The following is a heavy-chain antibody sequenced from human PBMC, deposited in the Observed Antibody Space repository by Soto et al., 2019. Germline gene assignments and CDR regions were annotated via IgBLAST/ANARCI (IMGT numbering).Heavy chain of an antibody. J-gene: IGHJ4*01. Sequence: QVQLLQSGAEVKKPGASVKVSCKASGYMFSSYGLTWVRQAPGQGLEWLGWIRGFNDDTNYAQKVQGRVTMTTDTSTNTAYMELRNLRSDDTAVYYCARVDPGQEIVVLTIDYWGQGTLVTVSS. V-gene: IGHV1-18*01. CDR3: ARVDPGQEIVVLTIDY. CDR1: GYMFSSYG. D-gene: IGHD3-22*01. CDR2: IRGFNDDT.